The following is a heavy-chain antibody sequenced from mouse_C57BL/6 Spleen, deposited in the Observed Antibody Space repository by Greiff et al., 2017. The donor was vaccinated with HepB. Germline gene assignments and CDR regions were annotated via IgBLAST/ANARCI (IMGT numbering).Heavy chain of an antibody. CDR1: GYTFTSYW. CDR2: IHPNSGST. CDR3: ARRGTTAAGLFDV. J-gene: IGHJ1*03. D-gene: IGHD1-2*01. V-gene: IGHV1-64*01. Sequence: QVQLQQSGAELVKPGASVKLSCKASGYTFTSYWMHWVKQRPGQGLEWIGMIHPNSGSTNYNEKFKSKATLTVDKSSSTAYMQLSSLTSEDSAVYYCARRGTTAAGLFDVGGTGTTVTVSS.